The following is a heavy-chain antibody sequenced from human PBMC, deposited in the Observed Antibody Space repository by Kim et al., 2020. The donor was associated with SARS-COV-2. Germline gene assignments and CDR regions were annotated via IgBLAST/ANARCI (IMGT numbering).Heavy chain of an antibody. CDR3: AREVRWYGGYVNYYYGMDD. Sequence: GGSLRLSCAASGFTFSSYAMHWVRQAPGKGLEWVAVISYDGSNKYYSDSVKGRFTISRDNSKNTLYLQMNSLRAEDTAVYYCAREVRWYGGYVNYYYGMDDWGQGATVTVSS. CDR2: ISYDGSNK. D-gene: IGHD5-12*01. J-gene: IGHJ6*02. V-gene: IGHV3-30*04. CDR1: GFTFSSYA.